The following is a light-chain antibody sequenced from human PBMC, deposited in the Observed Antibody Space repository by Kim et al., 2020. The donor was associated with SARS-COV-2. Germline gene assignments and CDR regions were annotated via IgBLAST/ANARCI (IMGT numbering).Light chain of an antibody. CDR3: QSYDNSLSGSKV. CDR1: SSNIGAGYD. V-gene: IGLV1-40*01. CDR2: GNS. Sequence: QSVLTQPPSVSGAPGQTVTISCTGSSSNIGAGYDVHWYQQFPGTAPKPLISGNSNRPSGVPDRFSGSKSGTSASLAITGIQAEDEADYYCQSYDNSLSGSKVFGGGTKL. J-gene: IGLJ3*02.